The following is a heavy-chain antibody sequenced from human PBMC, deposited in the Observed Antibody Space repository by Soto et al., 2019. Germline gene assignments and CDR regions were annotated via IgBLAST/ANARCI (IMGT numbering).Heavy chain of an antibody. J-gene: IGHJ4*02. Sequence: LSLTCTVSGDSITSGGYYWSWLRQPPGKGLEWIGYIYHSGGASYNPSLRGRAVISIDTSKNQFSLKLSSVTAADTAVYYCAREYYYGSGSSSWGQGTLVTVSS. D-gene: IGHD3-10*01. CDR1: GDSITSGGYY. CDR2: IYHSGGA. V-gene: IGHV4-30-4*08. CDR3: AREYYYGSGSSS.